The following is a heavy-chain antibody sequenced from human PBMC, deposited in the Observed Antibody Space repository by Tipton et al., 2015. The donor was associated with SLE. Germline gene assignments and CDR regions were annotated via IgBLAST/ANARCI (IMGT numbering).Heavy chain of an antibody. V-gene: IGHV3-21*06. CDR3: ARDYSSGWYDFNSFDV. D-gene: IGHD6-19*01. CDR1: GFTFSDFN. J-gene: IGHJ3*01. Sequence: SLRLSCVASGFTFSDFNMNWVRQAPGKGLEWVSSISSRSSFIHYADSVKGRFTVSRDNARNSVHLQMNSLTAEDTALYFCARDYSSGWYDFNSFDVWGQGSMVTVSS. CDR2: ISSRSSFI.